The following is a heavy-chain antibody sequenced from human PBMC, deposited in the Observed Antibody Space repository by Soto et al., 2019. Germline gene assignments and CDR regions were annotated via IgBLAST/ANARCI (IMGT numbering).Heavy chain of an antibody. V-gene: IGHV1-2*02. J-gene: IGHJ4*02. CDR1: GYTFTGYY. CDR3: AKGHDYYGSGSYYNGFDY. CDR2: INPNSGGT. D-gene: IGHD3-10*01. Sequence: QVQLVQSGAEVKKPGASVKVSCKASGYTFTGYYMHWVRQAPGQGLEWMGGINPNSGGTNYAQKFQGRVTMTRDTSISTAYMELSRLRSDDTAVYYCAKGHDYYGSGSYYNGFDYWGQGTLVTVSS.